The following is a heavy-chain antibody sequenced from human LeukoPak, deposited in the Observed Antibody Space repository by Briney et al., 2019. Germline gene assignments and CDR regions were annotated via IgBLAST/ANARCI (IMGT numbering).Heavy chain of an antibody. J-gene: IGHJ4*02. CDR2: IRQDGSEK. D-gene: IGHD4-23*01. Sequence: GGSLRLSCSASGFTFSDYWMMWVRQAPGKGLEWVGYIRQDGSEKNYVDSVKGRFTISRDNAKFSLYLQMNSLRAEDTAIYYCATDRKVGTWDPRFNYWGQGPLATVSS. CDR1: GFTFSDYW. V-gene: IGHV3-7*01. CDR3: ATDRKVGTWDPRFNY.